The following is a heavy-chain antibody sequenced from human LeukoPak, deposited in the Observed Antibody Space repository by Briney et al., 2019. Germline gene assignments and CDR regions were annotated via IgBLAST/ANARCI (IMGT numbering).Heavy chain of an antibody. CDR2: INERATII. CDR3: LRDLILVLTPVDDLYH. CDR1: GFTFSNYW. V-gene: IGHV3-74*01. D-gene: IGHD4-17*01. J-gene: IGHJ5*02. Sequence: GGSLRLSCAASGFTFSNYWMHWVRQAPGKGLEWVSRINERATIISYADSVKGRFTISRENARNTLYLQMNSLTAEDTAVYYCLRDLILVLTPVDDLYHCGHGTLVTVS.